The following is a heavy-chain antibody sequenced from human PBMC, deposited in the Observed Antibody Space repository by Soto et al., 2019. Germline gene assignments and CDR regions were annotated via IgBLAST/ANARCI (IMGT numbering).Heavy chain of an antibody. V-gene: IGHV3-11*01. D-gene: IGHD3-3*01. CDR2: IDTSGTKI. CDR1: GYTFSDYY. Sequence: QVQLVESGGELVKPGGSLRLYCAASGYTFSDYYMSWIRQAPGKGLEWISYIDTSGTKIYYADSVKGRFTITRDNAKNSLYLEMNSLRDEDTAVYYCASHYDMWSGYLSPVDYRGQGTLVIVSS. J-gene: IGHJ4*02. CDR3: ASHYDMWSGYLSPVDY.